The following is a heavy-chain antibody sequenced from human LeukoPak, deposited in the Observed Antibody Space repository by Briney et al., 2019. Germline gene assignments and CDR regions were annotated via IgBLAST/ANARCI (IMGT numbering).Heavy chain of an antibody. CDR3: ARDHSGWYD. V-gene: IGHV1-69*05. CDR1: GGTFSSYA. CDR2: IIPIFGTA. Sequence: ASVKVSCKASGGTFSSYAISWVRQAPGHGLEWMGRIIPIFGTANYAQKFQGRVTITTDESTSTAYMELSRLRSEDTAVYYCARDHSGWYDWGQGTLVTVSS. J-gene: IGHJ4*02. D-gene: IGHD6-19*01.